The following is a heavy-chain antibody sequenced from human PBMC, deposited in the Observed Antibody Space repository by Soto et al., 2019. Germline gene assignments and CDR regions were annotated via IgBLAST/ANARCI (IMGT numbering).Heavy chain of an antibody. D-gene: IGHD3-22*01. CDR2: IYYSGST. CDR3: ARLLYYDSSGFEGGGMHV. J-gene: IGHJ6*02. CDR1: GGSISSNSYY. Sequence: QLQLQAAGPGLVKPSETLSLTCTVSGGSISSNSYYWGWIRQPPGKVLEWIGSIYYSGSTYYNPSPKSRVTIFVDTAKSQFSPKLGSVTAAHTAGYYCARLLYYDSSGFEGGGMHVWGQGTTGTVSS. V-gene: IGHV4-39*01.